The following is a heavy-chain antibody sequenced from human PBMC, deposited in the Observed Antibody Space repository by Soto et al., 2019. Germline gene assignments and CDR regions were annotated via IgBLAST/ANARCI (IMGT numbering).Heavy chain of an antibody. CDR1: GFTFRSYG. D-gene: IGHD2-21*02. CDR2: IWYDGSKT. CDR3: ARMVGTATISYGLDV. V-gene: IGHV3-33*01. Sequence: GGSLRLSCAASGFTFRSYGMHWVRQAPGKGLEWVAVIWYDGSKTYYADSVKGRFTISRDNSKNTLNLQVNSLRVEDTAVYYCARMVGTATISYGLDVWGQGTTVTVSS. J-gene: IGHJ6*02.